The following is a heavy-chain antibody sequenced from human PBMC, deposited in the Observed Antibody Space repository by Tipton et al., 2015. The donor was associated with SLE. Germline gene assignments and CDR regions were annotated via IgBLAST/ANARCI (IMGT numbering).Heavy chain of an antibody. V-gene: IGHV3-23*01. D-gene: IGHD6-13*01. J-gene: IGHJ6*02. CDR3: ARETQLAPRGYGVDV. CDR2: ISGSGGST. Sequence: SLRLSCAASGFTFSSYAMSWVRQAPGKGLEWVSAISGSGGSTYYADSVKGRFTISRDNSKNTLYLQMNSLRAEDTAVYYCARETQLAPRGYGVDVWGQGTTVTVSS. CDR1: GFTFSSYA.